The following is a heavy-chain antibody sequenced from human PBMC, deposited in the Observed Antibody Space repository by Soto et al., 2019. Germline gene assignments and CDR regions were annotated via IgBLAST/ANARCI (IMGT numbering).Heavy chain of an antibody. Sequence: TGGSLRLSCAASEFTFSTYAMSWVRQAPGKGLEWVSSIGSGGSPTYYAGSVKGWFTISRDNSKNTLYLQMNSLRAEDTAVYYCAKGALSTYFDWGQGTLVTVSS. CDR3: AKGALSTYFD. CDR2: IGSGGSPT. V-gene: IGHV3-23*01. CDR1: EFTFSTYA. D-gene: IGHD3-9*01. J-gene: IGHJ4*02.